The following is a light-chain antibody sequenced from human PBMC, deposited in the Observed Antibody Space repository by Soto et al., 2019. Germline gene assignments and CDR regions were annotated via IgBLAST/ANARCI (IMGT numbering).Light chain of an antibody. V-gene: IGKV3-15*01. J-gene: IGKJ5*01. CDR1: QSVSGN. CDR3: QQYNNWLIT. CDR2: GAS. Sequence: EMVMTQSPATLSVSPGERATLSCRASQSVSGNLAWYQQKPGLAPRLLIYGASTRATGIPARFSGSGSGTEFTLTISSLQSEDFAVYYCQQYNNWLITFGQGTRLEIK.